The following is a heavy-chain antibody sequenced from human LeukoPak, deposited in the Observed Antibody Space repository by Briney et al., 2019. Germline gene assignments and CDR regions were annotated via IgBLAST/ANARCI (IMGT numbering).Heavy chain of an antibody. D-gene: IGHD3-22*01. V-gene: IGHV3-21*01. CDR2: ISSSSSYI. J-gene: IGHJ5*02. CDR1: GFTFSSYS. CDR3: ARDTSPGDSSGYYYVRWFDP. Sequence: GGSLRLSCAASGFTFSSYSMNWVRQAPGKGLEWVSSISSSSSYIYYADSVRGRFTISRDNAKNSLCLQMNSLRAEDTAVYYCARDTSPGDSSGYYYVRWFDPWGQGTLVTVSS.